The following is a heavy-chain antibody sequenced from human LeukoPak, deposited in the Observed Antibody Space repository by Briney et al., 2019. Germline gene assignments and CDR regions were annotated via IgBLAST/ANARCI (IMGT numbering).Heavy chain of an antibody. J-gene: IGHJ4*02. Sequence: PGGSLRLSCAASGFTFSSYSMHWVRQAPGKGLEWVAVISHDGSHKYYAESVKGRFTISRDNSKNTLYLQMNSLRAEDTAVYYCARGSYDYGDYWGQGTLVTVSS. CDR1: GFTFSSYS. V-gene: IGHV3-30-3*01. CDR2: ISHDGSHK. CDR3: ARGSYDYGDY. D-gene: IGHD1-26*01.